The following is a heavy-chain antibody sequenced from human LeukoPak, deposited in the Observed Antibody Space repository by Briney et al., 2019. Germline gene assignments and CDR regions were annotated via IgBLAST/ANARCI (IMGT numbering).Heavy chain of an antibody. J-gene: IGHJ5*02. CDR3: ARGGYSYGQDWFDP. D-gene: IGHD5-18*01. Sequence: SGPALVKPTQTLTLTCTFSGFSLSTRGMCVSWIRQPPGKALEWLARIDWDDDRYYSTSLKTRLTISKDTSKNQVVLTMTNMGPVDTATYYCARGGYSYGQDWFDPWGQGTLVTVSS. CDR2: IDWDDDR. CDR1: GFSLSTRGMC. V-gene: IGHV2-70*11.